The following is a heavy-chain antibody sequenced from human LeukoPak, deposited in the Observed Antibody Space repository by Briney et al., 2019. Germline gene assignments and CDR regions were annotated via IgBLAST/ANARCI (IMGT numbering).Heavy chain of an antibody. V-gene: IGHV3-23*01. J-gene: IGHJ4*02. D-gene: IGHD5-24*01. CDR1: GFTFSSYA. CDR3: AKGKGDGYNWRFDS. CDR2: LSGGGSSGVST. Sequence: GGSLRLSCAASGFTFSSYAMTWVRQAPGKGLDWVSGLSGGGSSGVSTYYADSVKGRFTISRDNSKNTLYLQMNSLRAEDTAVYYCAKGKGDGYNWRFDSWGQGTLVTVSS.